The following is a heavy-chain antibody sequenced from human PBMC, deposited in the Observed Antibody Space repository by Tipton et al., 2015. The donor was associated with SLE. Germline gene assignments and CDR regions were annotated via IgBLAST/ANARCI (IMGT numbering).Heavy chain of an antibody. J-gene: IGHJ4*02. CDR1: GGSFSGYY. CDR2: INHSGST. V-gene: IGHV4-34*01. CDR3: ARRWDY. Sequence: TLSLTCAVYGGSFSGYYWSWIRQPPGKGLEWIGEINHSGSTYYNPSLKSRVTISVDTSKNQFSLKLSSVTAADTAVYYCARRWDYWGQGTLVTVSS.